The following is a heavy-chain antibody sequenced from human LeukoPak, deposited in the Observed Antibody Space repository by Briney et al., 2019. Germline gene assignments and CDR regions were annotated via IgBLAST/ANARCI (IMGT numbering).Heavy chain of an antibody. CDR3: ARDRSLSTMVRGVINWYFDL. Sequence: GGSLRLSCAASGFTFSSYNMNWVRQAPGKGLEWVSSISSSSSYIYYADSLKGRFTISRDNAKNSLYLQLNSLRAEDTAVYYCARDRSLSTMVRGVINWYFDLWGRGTLVTVSS. CDR1: GFTFSSYN. J-gene: IGHJ2*01. CDR2: ISSSSSYI. V-gene: IGHV3-21*01. D-gene: IGHD3-10*01.